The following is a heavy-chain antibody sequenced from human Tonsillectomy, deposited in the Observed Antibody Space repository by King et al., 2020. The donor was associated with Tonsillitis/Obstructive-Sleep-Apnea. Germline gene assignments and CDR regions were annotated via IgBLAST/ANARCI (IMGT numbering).Heavy chain of an antibody. CDR2: ISAYNGNT. CDR1: GYTFTSYG. V-gene: IGHV1-18*01. J-gene: IGHJ6*03. CDR3: ARDLGHRFLEGLLYWSGPYYMDV. D-gene: IGHD3-3*01. Sequence: QLVQSGAEVKKPGASVKVSCKASGYTFTSYGISWVRQAPGQGLEWMGWISAYNGNTNYAQKLQGRVTMTTDTSTSTAYMGLRSLRSDDTAVYYCARDLGHRFLEGLLYWSGPYYMDVWGKGTTVTVSS.